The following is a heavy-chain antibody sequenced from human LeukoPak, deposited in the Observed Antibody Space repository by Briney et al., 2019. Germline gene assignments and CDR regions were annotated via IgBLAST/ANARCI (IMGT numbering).Heavy chain of an antibody. J-gene: IGHJ4*02. V-gene: IGHV4-59*01. Sequence: SETLSLTCPVSGGSISSYYWSWIRQPPGKGLEWIGYIYYSGSTNYNPSLKSRVTISVDTSKNQFSLKLSSVAAADTAVYYCARGGLDFDYWGQGTLVTVSS. CDR1: GGSISSYY. D-gene: IGHD6-19*01. CDR3: ARGGLDFDY. CDR2: IYYSGST.